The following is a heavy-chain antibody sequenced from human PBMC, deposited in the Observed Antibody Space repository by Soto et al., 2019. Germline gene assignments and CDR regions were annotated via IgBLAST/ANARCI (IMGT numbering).Heavy chain of an antibody. V-gene: IGHV1-3*05. J-gene: IGHJ6*02. CDR2: IYGGNGET. Sequence: QVQLVQSGAEEKKPGASVKVSCKASGYTFTNYAMNWVRQAPGQGLEWLGWIYGGNGETKYSQKSKGRVTITRDTSASTTHMEVSSLRSEDTAVYYCARRFYYGVDVWGQGTTVTVSS. CDR3: ARRFYYGVDV. CDR1: GYTFTNYA.